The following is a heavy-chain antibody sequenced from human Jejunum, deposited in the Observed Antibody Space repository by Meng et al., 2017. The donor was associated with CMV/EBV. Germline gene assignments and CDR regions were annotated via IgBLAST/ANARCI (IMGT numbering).Heavy chain of an antibody. CDR2: IYPNGNT. CDR1: GGSISSYN. V-gene: IGHV4-4*07. D-gene: IGHD5-18*01. J-gene: IGHJ5*02. CDR3: ARDAPPNNYGWFDP. Sequence: VLQKESAPGLVTPADTLSLPCTVSGGSISSYNRSWIRPPAGKGLEWIGRIYPNGNTNYNPSLKSRVTMSIDTSKNQFSLKLTSVTAADTAVYYCARDAPPNNYGWFDPWGQGTLVTVSS.